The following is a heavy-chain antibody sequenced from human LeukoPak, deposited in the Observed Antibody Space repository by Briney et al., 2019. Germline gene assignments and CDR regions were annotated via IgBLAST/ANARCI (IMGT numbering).Heavy chain of an antibody. CDR1: GGSISSYY. J-gene: IGHJ4*02. Sequence: PSETLSLTCTVSGGSISSYYWSWVRQPPGKGLEWIGYVYYSGSTKYNPSLKSRVTISVDTSKYQFSLKLTSVTAADTAVYYCARGRTGSYFAADYWGQPTQVSVSS. CDR3: ARGRTGSYFAADY. D-gene: IGHD1-26*01. V-gene: IGHV4-59*01. CDR2: VYYSGST.